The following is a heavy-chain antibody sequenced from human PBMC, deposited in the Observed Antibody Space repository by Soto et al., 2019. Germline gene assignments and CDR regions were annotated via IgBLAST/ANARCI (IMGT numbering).Heavy chain of an antibody. CDR2: IYYSGNT. D-gene: IGHD4-17*01. V-gene: IGHV4-31*03. CDR3: ARDPSYGDYSYYGMDV. Sequence: QVQLQESGPGLVKPSQTLSLTCTVSGGSINGGGYYWSWIRQHPGKGLEWIGSIYYSGNTYYSPSLKRRVSISVDTSKNHFSLRLSSVTAADTAEYYCARDPSYGDYSYYGMDVWGQGTTVTVSS. J-gene: IGHJ6*02. CDR1: GGSINGGGYY.